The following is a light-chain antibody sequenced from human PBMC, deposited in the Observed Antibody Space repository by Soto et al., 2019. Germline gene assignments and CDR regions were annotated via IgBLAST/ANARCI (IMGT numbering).Light chain of an antibody. V-gene: IGKV1-39*01. CDR3: QQSSTTPRT. CDR2: AAS. Sequence: DIQMTQSPSSLSASVGDRVTITCRASQNINTYLNWYQQKPGKAPKFLIYAASNLQSGVPSRFSGSGSGTDFTLTISSLQPEDFATYYCQQSSTTPRTFGQGTKLEIK. J-gene: IGKJ2*01. CDR1: QNINTY.